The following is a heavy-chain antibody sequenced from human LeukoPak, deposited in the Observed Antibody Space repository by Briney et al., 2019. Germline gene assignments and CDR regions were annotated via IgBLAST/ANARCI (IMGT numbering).Heavy chain of an antibody. CDR1: GGSISSGGYY. V-gene: IGHV4-31*03. CDR2: IYYSGST. D-gene: IGHD2-2*01. Sequence: SETLSLTCTVSGGSISSGGYYWSWLRQHPGKGLEWIGYIYYSGSTYYNPSLKSRVTISVDTSKNQFSLKLSSVTAADTAVYYCARGRSSQRSYQLLRTGIWYFDLWGRGTLVTVSS. J-gene: IGHJ2*01. CDR3: ARGRSSQRSYQLLRTGIWYFDL.